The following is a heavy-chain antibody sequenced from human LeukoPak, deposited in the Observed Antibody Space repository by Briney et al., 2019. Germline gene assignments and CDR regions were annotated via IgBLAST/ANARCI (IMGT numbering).Heavy chain of an antibody. V-gene: IGHV3-23*05. CDR3: AGPKFGELLYDY. D-gene: IGHD3-10*01. CDR2: LYNSGTT. J-gene: IGHJ4*02. CDR1: GFTFSSYA. Sequence: GGSLRLSCAASGFTFSSYAMSWVRQAPGKGLEWVSLLYNSGTTFYADSVKGRFTISRDNSKNTLYLQMNSLRVEDTAFYYCAGPKFGELLYDYWGQGTLVTVSS.